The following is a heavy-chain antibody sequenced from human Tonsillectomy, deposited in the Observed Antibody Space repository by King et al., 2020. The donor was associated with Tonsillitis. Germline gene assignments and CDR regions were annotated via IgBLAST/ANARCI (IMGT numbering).Heavy chain of an antibody. D-gene: IGHD6-13*01. V-gene: IGHV5-10-1*03. CDR1: GYSFTTYW. CDR3: ARTAGIAAAGTFLDY. CDR2: IDPSGSYT. Sequence: VQLVESGAEVKKPGESLRISCKGSGYSFTTYWITWVRQMPGKGLEWMGTIDPSGSYTNYSPSFQGHVTISADKSINTAYLQWSSLKASDTAMYYCARTAGIAAAGTFLDYWGQGTLVTVSS. J-gene: IGHJ4*02.